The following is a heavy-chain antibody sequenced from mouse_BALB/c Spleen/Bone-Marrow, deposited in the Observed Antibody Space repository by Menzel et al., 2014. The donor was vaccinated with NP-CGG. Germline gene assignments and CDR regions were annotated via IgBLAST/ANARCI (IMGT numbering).Heavy chain of an antibody. V-gene: IGHV1-9*01. D-gene: IGHD2-3*01. CDR1: GYTFSSYW. CDR3: ASSDGYYYAMDY. CDR2: ILPGCGST. Sequence: VQLQESGAELMKPGASVKISCKATGYTFSSYWIEWVKQRPGHGLEWIGEILPGCGSTNYNEKFKGKATFTADTSSNTAYMQLSSLTSEDSAVYYCASSDGYYYAMDYWGQGTSVTVSS. J-gene: IGHJ4*01.